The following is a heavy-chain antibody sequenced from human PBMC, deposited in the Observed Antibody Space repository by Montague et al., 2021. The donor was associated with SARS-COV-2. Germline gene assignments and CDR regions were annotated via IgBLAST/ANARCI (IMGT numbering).Heavy chain of an antibody. J-gene: IGHJ4*02. CDR2: ISISGST. D-gene: IGHD6-19*01. Sequence: TLSLTCTVSGGSISSGSYYWSWIRQPAGKGLEWIGRISISGSTNYXPSLKSRVTISVDTSKNQFSLKLSSVTAADTAVYYCARDTAVAGLFDYWGQGTLVTVSS. V-gene: IGHV4-61*02. CDR3: ARDTAVAGLFDY. CDR1: GGSISSGSYY.